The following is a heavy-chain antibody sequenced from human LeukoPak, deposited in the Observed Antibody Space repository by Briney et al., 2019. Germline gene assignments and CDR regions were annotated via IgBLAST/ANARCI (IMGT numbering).Heavy chain of an antibody. V-gene: IGHV3-74*01. CDR2: IASDGSST. CDR1: GFTFSSYW. J-gene: IGHJ4*02. Sequence: GGSLRLSCAASGFTFSSYWMNWVRQAPGKGLVWVSRIASDGSSTTYANSVKGRFSISRDNAENTLYLQMNSLRVEDTAVYYCARGRPHGNDYWGQGTLVTVSS. CDR3: ARGRPHGNDY. D-gene: IGHD4-23*01.